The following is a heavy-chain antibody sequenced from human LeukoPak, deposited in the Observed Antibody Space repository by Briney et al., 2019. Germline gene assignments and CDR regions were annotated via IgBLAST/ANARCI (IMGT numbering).Heavy chain of an antibody. CDR2: FDPEDGET. CDR3: ARDQGYYDSSGYYY. J-gene: IGHJ4*02. V-gene: IGHV1-24*01. D-gene: IGHD3-22*01. Sequence: ASVKVSCKVSGYTLTVLSMHWVRQAPGKGLEWMGGFDPEDGETIYAQKFQGRVTMTEDTSTDTAYMELSSLRSEDTAVYYCARDQGYYDSSGYYYWGQGTLVTVSS. CDR1: GYTLTVLS.